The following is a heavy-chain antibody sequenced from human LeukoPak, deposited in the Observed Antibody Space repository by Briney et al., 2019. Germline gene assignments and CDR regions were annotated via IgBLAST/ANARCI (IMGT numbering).Heavy chain of an antibody. Sequence: PGGSLRLSCAASGFTFSSYSMNWVRQAPGKGLEWVSSISSSSSYIYYADSVKGRFTISRDNSKNTLYLQMNSLRAEDTAVYYCARVLLMGYYDSSGELDYWGQGTLVTVSS. D-gene: IGHD3-22*01. CDR3: ARVLLMGYYDSSGELDY. J-gene: IGHJ4*02. CDR2: ISSSSSYI. CDR1: GFTFSSYS. V-gene: IGHV3-21*01.